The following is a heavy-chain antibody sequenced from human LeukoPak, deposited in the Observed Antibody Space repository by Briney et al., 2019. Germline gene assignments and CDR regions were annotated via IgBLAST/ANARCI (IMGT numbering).Heavy chain of an antibody. V-gene: IGHV4-39*07. CDR1: GGSISSSGYY. CDR2: INHSGST. J-gene: IGHJ4*02. D-gene: IGHD1-1*01. Sequence: PSETLSLTCTVSGGSISSSGYYWSWIRQPPGKGLEWIGEINHSGSTNYNPSLKSRVTISVDTSKNQFSLKLSSVTAADTAVYYCARGTLLYYFDYWGQGTLVTVSS. CDR3: ARGTLLYYFDY.